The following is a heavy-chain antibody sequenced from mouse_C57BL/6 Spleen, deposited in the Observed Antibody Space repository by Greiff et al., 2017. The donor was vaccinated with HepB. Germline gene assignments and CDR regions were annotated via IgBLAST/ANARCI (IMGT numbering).Heavy chain of an antibody. CDR2: IYPGDGDT. CDR1: GYAFSSYW. V-gene: IGHV1-80*01. J-gene: IGHJ4*01. Sequence: QVQLQQSGAELVKPGASVKISCKASGYAFSSYWMNWVKQRPGKGLEWIGQIYPGDGDTNYNGKFKGKATLTADKSSSTAYMQLSSLTSEDSAVYFCARGASAQAYYYAMDYWGQGTSVTVSS. CDR3: ARGASAQAYYYAMDY. D-gene: IGHD3-2*02.